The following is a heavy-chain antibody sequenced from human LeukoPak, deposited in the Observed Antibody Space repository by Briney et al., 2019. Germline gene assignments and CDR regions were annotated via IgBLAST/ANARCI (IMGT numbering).Heavy chain of an antibody. CDR3: ARDGGVSTSDY. CDR2: ISSSSSYI. J-gene: IGHJ4*02. D-gene: IGHD3-16*01. CDR1: RFTFSSYS. Sequence: GGSLRRSCAASRFTFSSYSMNWVPHAPGKGLGWVSSISSSSSYIYYADSVKGRFTISRDNAKNSLYLQMNSLRAEDTAVYYCARDGGVSTSDYWGQGTLVTVSS. V-gene: IGHV3-21*01.